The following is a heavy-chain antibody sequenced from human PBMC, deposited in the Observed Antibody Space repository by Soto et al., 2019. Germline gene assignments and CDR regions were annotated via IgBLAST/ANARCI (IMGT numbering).Heavy chain of an antibody. V-gene: IGHV3-33*01. CDR3: ARVPTTVTTPGMDV. CDR2: IWYDGSNK. Sequence: GGSLRLSCAASGFTFSSYGMHWVRQAPGKGLEWVAVIWYDGSNKYYADSVKGRFTISRDNAKNTLYLQMNSLRVEDTAVYYCARVPTTVTTPGMDVWGQGTTVTVSS. J-gene: IGHJ6*02. CDR1: GFTFSSYG. D-gene: IGHD4-4*01.